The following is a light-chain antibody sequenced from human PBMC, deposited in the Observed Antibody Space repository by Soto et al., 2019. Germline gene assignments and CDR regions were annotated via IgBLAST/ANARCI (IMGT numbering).Light chain of an antibody. Sequence: QSVLTQPPSVSAAPGQKVTISCSGSTSNIGKNFVSWYRHLPGAAPNLLIYDNTNRPSGIPDRFSGSKSGTSATLVITGVQTGDEVDYYCGTWDSSLNTVVFGGGTKVTVL. CDR2: DNT. J-gene: IGLJ3*02. CDR1: TSNIGKNF. CDR3: GTWDSSLNTVV. V-gene: IGLV1-51*01.